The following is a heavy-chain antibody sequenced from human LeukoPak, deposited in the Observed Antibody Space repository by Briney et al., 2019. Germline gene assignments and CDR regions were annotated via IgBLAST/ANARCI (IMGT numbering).Heavy chain of an antibody. CDR1: GGSFSGYY. CDR3: ARQFRIAVAGSDEEVDDY. D-gene: IGHD6-19*01. CDR2: INHSGST. J-gene: IGHJ4*02. Sequence: SETLSLTCAVYGGSFSGYYWSWIRQPPGKGLEWIGEINHSGSTNYNPSLKSRVTISVDTSKNQFSLKLSSVTAADTAVYYCARQFRIAVAGSDEEVDDYWGQGTLVTVSS. V-gene: IGHV4-34*01.